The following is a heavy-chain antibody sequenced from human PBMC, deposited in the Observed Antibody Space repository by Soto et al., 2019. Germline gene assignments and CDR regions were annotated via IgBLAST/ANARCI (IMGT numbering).Heavy chain of an antibody. Sequence: VQLVESGGGLVQPRGSLRLSCAASGFTFSSYWMHWVRQAPGKGLVWVSRINSDGSSTSYADSVKGRFTISRDNAKNTLYLQMNSLRAEDTAVYYCVRTSLVVAAATREDYWGQGTLVTVSS. V-gene: IGHV3-74*01. J-gene: IGHJ4*02. CDR2: INSDGSST. CDR3: VRTSLVVAAATREDY. D-gene: IGHD2-15*01. CDR1: GFTFSSYW.